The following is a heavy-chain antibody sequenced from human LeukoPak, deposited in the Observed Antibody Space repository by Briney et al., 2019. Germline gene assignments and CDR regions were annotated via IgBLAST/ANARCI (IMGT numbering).Heavy chain of an antibody. CDR1: GFTSSNYW. CDR2: VATDGTDP. V-gene: IGHV3-74*01. Sequence: GGSLRLSYAASGFTSSNYWMHWVRQAPGKGLVWVSRVATDGTDPSYADSVKGRFTISRDNAKNTLYLQMNSLSAEDTAVYYCARDMGRYGGNPGASWGQGILVTVSS. J-gene: IGHJ5*02. D-gene: IGHD4-23*01. CDR3: ARDMGRYGGNPGAS.